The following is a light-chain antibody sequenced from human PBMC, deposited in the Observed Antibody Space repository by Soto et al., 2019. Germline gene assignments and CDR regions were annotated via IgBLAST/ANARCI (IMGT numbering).Light chain of an antibody. V-gene: IGLV2-11*01. CDR1: SSDVGGYNY. Sequence: QSALTQPRSVSESPGQSVTISCTGTSSDVGGYNYVSWYQQHPGKAPKLIIFDVNKRPSGVPDRFSGSRSGNTASLTITGLQAADGADYYCCSYAGSNTLLFGGGTQLTVL. CDR2: DVN. J-gene: IGLJ2*01. CDR3: CSYAGSNTLL.